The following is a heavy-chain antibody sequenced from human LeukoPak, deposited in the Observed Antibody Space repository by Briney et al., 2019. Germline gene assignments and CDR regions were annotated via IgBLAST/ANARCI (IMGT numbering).Heavy chain of an antibody. V-gene: IGHV5-51*01. CDR3: ARQGLGGSGYYDAFYI. CDR2: LYPGDSDT. J-gene: IGHJ3*02. D-gene: IGHD3-22*01. CDR1: GYCIHRYQ. Sequence: GEALKISLKGPGYCIHRYQPCCVRDLPGKRQESRRVLYPGDSDTRYSPSFQGQVTISADKSISTAYLQWSSLKASDTAMYYCARQGLGGSGYYDAFYIWGQGTMVTVSS.